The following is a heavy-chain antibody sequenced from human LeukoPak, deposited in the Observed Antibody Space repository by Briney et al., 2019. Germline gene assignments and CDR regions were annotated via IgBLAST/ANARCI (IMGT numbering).Heavy chain of an antibody. Sequence: SQTLSLTCTVSGGSISSSSYYWGWIRQPPGKGLEWIGSIYYSGSTYYSPSLKSRVTISVDTSKNQFSLKLSSVTAADTAVYYCARAFLGATTGAFDIWGQGTMVTVSS. CDR3: ARAFLGATTGAFDI. V-gene: IGHV4-39*07. J-gene: IGHJ3*02. CDR2: IYYSGST. CDR1: GGSISSSSYY. D-gene: IGHD1-26*01.